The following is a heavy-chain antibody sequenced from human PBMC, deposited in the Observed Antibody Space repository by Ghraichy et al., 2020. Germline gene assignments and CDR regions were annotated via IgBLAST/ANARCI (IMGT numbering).Heavy chain of an antibody. CDR3: ARVTDSSGWYTDY. CDR2: INHSGST. J-gene: IGHJ4*02. V-gene: IGHV4-34*01. CDR1: GGSFSGYY. D-gene: IGHD6-19*01. Sequence: SETLSLTCAVYGGSFSGYYWSWIRQPPGKGLEWIGEINHSGSTNYNPSLKSRVTISVDTSKNQFSLKLSSVTAADTAVYYCARVTDSSGWYTDYWGQGTLVTVSS.